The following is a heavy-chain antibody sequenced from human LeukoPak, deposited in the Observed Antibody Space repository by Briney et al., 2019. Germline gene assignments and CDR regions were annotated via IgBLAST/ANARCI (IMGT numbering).Heavy chain of an antibody. V-gene: IGHV4-59*08. J-gene: IGHJ4*02. D-gene: IGHD2-15*01. CDR1: GGSISSYY. CDR2: IYYSGST. Sequence: PSETLSLTCTVSGGSISSYYWSWIRQPPGKGLEWIGYIYYSGSTNYNPSLESRVTISVDTSKNQFSLKLSSVTAADTAVYYCARHALCSGGSCYEYYFDYWGQGTLVTVSS. CDR3: ARHALCSGGSCYEYYFDY.